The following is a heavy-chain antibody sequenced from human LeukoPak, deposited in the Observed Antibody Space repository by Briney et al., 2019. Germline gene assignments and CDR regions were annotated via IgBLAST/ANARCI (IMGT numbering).Heavy chain of an antibody. CDR3: ARSSVNWFDP. J-gene: IGHJ5*02. Sequence: GESLKISCKGSGYSFTTYCIGWVRQMPGKGLEWMGVICPRDSHTRYSPSFQGQVTMSADKSISTAYLQWSSLRASDTAMYYCARSSVNWFDPWGQGTLVTVSS. V-gene: IGHV5-51*01. CDR1: GYSFTTYC. D-gene: IGHD3-3*01. CDR2: ICPRDSHT.